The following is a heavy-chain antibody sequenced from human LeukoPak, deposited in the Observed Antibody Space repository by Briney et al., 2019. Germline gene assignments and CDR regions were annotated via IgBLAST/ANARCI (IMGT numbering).Heavy chain of an antibody. CDR2: INPNSGGT. J-gene: IGHJ4*02. D-gene: IGHD6-19*01. Sequence: ASVKVSCKASGYTFTGYYMRWVRQAPGQGLEWMGWINPNSGGTNYAQKFQGRVTMTRDTSISTAYMELSRLRSEDTAVYYCARDHSSGWYGLSPYWGQGTLVTVSS. CDR1: GYTFTGYY. CDR3: ARDHSSGWYGLSPY. V-gene: IGHV1-2*02.